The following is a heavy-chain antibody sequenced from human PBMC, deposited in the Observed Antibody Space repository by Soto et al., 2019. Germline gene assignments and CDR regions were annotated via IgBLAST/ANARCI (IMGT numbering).Heavy chain of an antibody. V-gene: IGHV3-7*04. D-gene: IGHD2-8*01. CDR2: IKPDGRQK. CDR1: GFTFSAFW. CDR3: ARGDDHDTNGPFSDAFDL. Sequence: PGGSLRLSCAASGFTFSAFWMSWVRQAPGKGLEWVANIKPDGRQKWYVDSVKGRFTISRDNAKNSLSLQMSRLSAEDTAVYYCARGDDHDTNGPFSDAFDLWGQGTMVTVSS. J-gene: IGHJ3*01.